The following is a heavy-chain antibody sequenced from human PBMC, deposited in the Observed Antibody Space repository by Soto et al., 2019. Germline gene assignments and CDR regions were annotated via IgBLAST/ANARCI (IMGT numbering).Heavy chain of an antibody. V-gene: IGHV3-15*01. Sequence: EGQLEQSGGGLVRSGGSLRLSCVASGFSFSNAGMTWVRQAPGKGLEWFGRVKSRPDGVTTDYASPVRGGFTITRYDSKSTVYLQMHSLKGEDTAVYYCTTVFLLPRGLGSSVFWGQGALVTVSS. J-gene: IGHJ4*02. CDR1: GFSFSNAG. CDR3: TTVFLLPRGLGSSVF. CDR2: VKSRPDGVTT. D-gene: IGHD6-25*01.